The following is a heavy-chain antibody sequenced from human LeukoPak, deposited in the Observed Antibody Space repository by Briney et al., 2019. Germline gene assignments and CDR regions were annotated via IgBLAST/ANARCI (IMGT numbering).Heavy chain of an antibody. V-gene: IGHV1-3*01. J-gene: IGHJ4*02. CDR2: INARNGNT. D-gene: IGHD3-3*01. CDR1: GYTFTSYA. CDR3: ARAYSGLFGNLDY. Sequence: ASVKVSCKASGYTFTSYAMHWVRQAPGQRLEWMGWINARNGNTKYSQKFQGRVTITRDTSASTAYMELSSLRSEDTAVYYCARAYSGLFGNLDYWGQGTLVTVSS.